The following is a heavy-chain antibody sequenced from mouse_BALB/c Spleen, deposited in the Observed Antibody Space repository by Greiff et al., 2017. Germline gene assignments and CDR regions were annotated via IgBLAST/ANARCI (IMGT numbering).Heavy chain of an antibody. CDR1: GFTFSSFG. V-gene: IGHV5-17*02. Sequence: DVKLQESGGGLVQPGGSRKLSCAASGFTFSSFGMHWVRQAPEKGLEWVAYISSGSSTIYYADTVKGRFTISRDNPKNTLFLQMTSLRSEDTAMYYCARGHYRYDEWFAYWGQGTLVTVSA. D-gene: IGHD2-14*01. CDR3: ARGHYRYDEWFAY. CDR2: ISSGSSTI. J-gene: IGHJ3*01.